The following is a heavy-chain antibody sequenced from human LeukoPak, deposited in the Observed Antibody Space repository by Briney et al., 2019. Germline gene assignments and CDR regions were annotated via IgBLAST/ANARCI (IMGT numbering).Heavy chain of an antibody. CDR2: ISAYNGNT. CDR1: GYTFTSYG. CDR3: ARASFYYASSGYYYYYYVMDV. J-gene: IGHJ6*02. V-gene: IGHV1-18*04. D-gene: IGHD3-22*01. Sequence: ASVKVSCNASGYTFTSYGIRWVRQAPGQGLEWMGWISAYNGNTNYAQKLQGRVTMTTDTSTSTAYMELRSLRSDGTAVYYCARASFYYASSGYYYYYYVMDVWGQGTTVTVSS.